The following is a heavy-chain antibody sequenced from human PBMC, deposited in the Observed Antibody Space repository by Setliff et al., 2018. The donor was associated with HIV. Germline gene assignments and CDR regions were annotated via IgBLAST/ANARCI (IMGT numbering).Heavy chain of an antibody. CDR3: ALGMVRGARYYYYYYMDV. CDR1: GGSISSGSYY. CDR2: IYTSGST. D-gene: IGHD3-10*01. V-gene: IGHV4-61*09. Sequence: SETLSLTCTVSGGSISSGSYYWSWIRQPAGKGLEWIGHIYTSGSTNYNPSLKSRVTISADTSENQFSLKLRSGTAADTAVYYCALGMVRGARYYYYYYMDVWGKGTTVTVSS. J-gene: IGHJ6*03.